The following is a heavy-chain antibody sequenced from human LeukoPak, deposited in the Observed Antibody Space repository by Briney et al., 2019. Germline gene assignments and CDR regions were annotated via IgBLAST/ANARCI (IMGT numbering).Heavy chain of an antibody. CDR3: ARIATLSYDSSGYPTDAFDI. V-gene: IGHV2-26*01. CDR2: IFSHDEK. Sequence: SGPTLLHPTATLTLTCTVSGFSLDNTTMGVSWIRQPPVKTLEWLSHIFSHDEKSKRKSLKNRVTISKDTSKSQAVLTMSTMDPADTATYYCARIATLSYDSSGYPTDAFDIWGQGTLVTVSS. CDR1: GFSLDNTTMG. D-gene: IGHD3-22*01. J-gene: IGHJ3*02.